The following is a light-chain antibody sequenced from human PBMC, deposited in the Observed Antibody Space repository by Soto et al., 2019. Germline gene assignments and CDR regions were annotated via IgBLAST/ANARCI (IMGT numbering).Light chain of an antibody. V-gene: IGKV3-20*01. CDR2: GAS. CDR3: QQYGSSPRT. J-gene: IGKJ2*01. Sequence: EIVLTQSPGTLSLSPGERATLSCRASQSVSNSYLAWYQQKPGQAPRLLIYGASSRATGIPDRFSGSGSGTDFTLTISRLEPEDFAVYYCQQYGSSPRTFGPGTKLEIK. CDR1: QSVSNSY.